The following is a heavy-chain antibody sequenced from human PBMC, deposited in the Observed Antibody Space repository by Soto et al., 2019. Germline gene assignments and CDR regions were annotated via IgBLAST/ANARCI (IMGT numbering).Heavy chain of an antibody. CDR2: IYPGNSDI. D-gene: IGHD6-19*01. V-gene: IGHV5-51*01. CDR1: GYSFTTYW. J-gene: IGHJ6*02. Sequence: GESLKISCQGSGYSFTTYWIGWVRQMPGKGLEWMGIIYPGNSDIRYSPSFQGQVTISADKSISTAYLKWSGLKASDTAMYYCAAGGIAVPLVRSNVYYYYGMDVWGQGTTVTVSS. CDR3: AAGGIAVPLVRSNVYYYYGMDV.